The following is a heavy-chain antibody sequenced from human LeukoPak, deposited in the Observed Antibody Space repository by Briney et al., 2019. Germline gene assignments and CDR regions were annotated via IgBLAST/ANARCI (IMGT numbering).Heavy chain of an antibody. CDR1: GYTFTSYG. Sequence: ASVKVSCKASGYTFTSYGISCVRQAPVQGLEWMGWINPNSGGTNYAQKFQGRVTMTRDTSISTAYMELSRLRSDDTAVYYCARTRKKTYSSSWPYFDYWGQGTLVTVSS. V-gene: IGHV1-2*02. D-gene: IGHD6-13*01. CDR3: ARTRKKTYSSSWPYFDY. J-gene: IGHJ4*02. CDR2: INPNSGGT.